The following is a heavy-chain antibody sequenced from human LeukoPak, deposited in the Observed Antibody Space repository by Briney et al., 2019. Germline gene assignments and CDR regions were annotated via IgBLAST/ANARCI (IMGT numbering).Heavy chain of an antibody. CDR3: ARDVTMDGYNGALDY. CDR2: IWYDGSNK. Sequence: GGSLRLSCAASGFTFSSYGMHWVRQAPGKGLEWVAVIWYDGSNKYYADSVKGRFTISRDNSKNTLYLQMNSLRAEDTAVCYCARDVTMDGYNGALDYWGQGTLVTVSS. V-gene: IGHV3-33*01. J-gene: IGHJ4*02. D-gene: IGHD5-24*01. CDR1: GFTFSSYG.